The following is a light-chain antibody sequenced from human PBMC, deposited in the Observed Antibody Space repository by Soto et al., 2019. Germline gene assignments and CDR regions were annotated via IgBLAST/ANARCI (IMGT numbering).Light chain of an antibody. CDR1: QDISNY. CDR2: DAS. Sequence: DIQLTQSPSSLPASVGDRVTITCQASQDISNYLNWYQQKPGKAPELLINDASNLEMGVPSRFSGVGSGRDFTYTISSQHPEDIATYFCQQYDSLPITFGQGTRLEIK. CDR3: QQYDSLPIT. V-gene: IGKV1-33*01. J-gene: IGKJ5*01.